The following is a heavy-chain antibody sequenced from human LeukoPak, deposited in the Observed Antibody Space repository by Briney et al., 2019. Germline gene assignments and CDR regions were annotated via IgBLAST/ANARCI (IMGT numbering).Heavy chain of an antibody. Sequence: PGGSLRLSCAASGFTFSSYGMHWVRQAPGKGLEWVAVIWYDGSNKYYADSVKGRFTISRDNSKNTLYLQMNSLRAEDTAVYYCVRESGPRYYYDSSGTQSSSNAFDIWGQGTMVTVSS. CDR3: VRESGPRYYYDSSGTQSSSNAFDI. V-gene: IGHV3-33*01. D-gene: IGHD3-22*01. J-gene: IGHJ3*02. CDR1: GFTFSSYG. CDR2: IWYDGSNK.